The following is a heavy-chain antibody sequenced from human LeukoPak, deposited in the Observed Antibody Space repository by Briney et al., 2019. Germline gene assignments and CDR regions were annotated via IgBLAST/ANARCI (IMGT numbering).Heavy chain of an antibody. CDR2: ISSDGSTT. Sequence: GGSLRLSCAASGFTFSTFWMHWVRQTPGKGLVWVSRISSDGSTTHYADSVKGRFTISRDNSRNTLYLQMNSLRTEDTAVYYCAREQQGRRAAFDYWGQGTPVTVSS. CDR3: AREQQGRRAAFDY. CDR1: GFTFSTFW. V-gene: IGHV3-74*01. D-gene: IGHD1-1*01. J-gene: IGHJ4*02.